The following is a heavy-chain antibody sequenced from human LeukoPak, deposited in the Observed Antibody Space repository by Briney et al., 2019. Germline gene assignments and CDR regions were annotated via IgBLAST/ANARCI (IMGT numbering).Heavy chain of an antibody. CDR3: ARGARYCSTTSCYSYFDY. CDR1: GFTFSSYA. Sequence: GRSLRLSCVASGFTFSSYAMHWVRQAPGKGLEWVAVISHDGGNKYYADSVKGRFTISRDNSKNTLYLQMNSLRPEDTAVCYCARGARYCSTTSCYSYFDYWGQGTLVTVSS. J-gene: IGHJ4*02. CDR2: ISHDGGNK. V-gene: IGHV3-30-3*01. D-gene: IGHD2-2*01.